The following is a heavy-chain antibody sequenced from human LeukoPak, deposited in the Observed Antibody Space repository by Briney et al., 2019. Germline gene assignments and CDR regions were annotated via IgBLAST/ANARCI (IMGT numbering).Heavy chain of an antibody. D-gene: IGHD3-22*01. CDR2: ISGSSTRT. CDR1: GFAFNTYS. V-gene: IGHV3-23*01. J-gene: IGHJ4*02. CDR3: AKQRDYYDSSGYYRGYYFDY. Sequence: GGSLRLSCAASGFAFNTYSMNWVRQAPGKGLEWVSSISGSSTRTYYADSVKGRFTVSRDNPKNTLYLQMNSLRAEDTAVYYCAKQRDYYDSSGYYRGYYFDYWGQGTLVTVSS.